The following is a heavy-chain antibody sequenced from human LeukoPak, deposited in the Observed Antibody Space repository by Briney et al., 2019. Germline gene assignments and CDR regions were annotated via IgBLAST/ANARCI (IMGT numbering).Heavy chain of an antibody. D-gene: IGHD6-13*01. CDR1: GGSFSGYY. J-gene: IGHJ6*03. Sequence: SETLSLTCAVSGGSFSGYYWSWIRQPPGKGLEWIGEINHSGSTNYNPSLKSRVTISVDTSTNQFSLKLSSVTAADTAVYYRARLFIASPGTRYYYYNMDVWGKGTTVTIFS. V-gene: IGHV4-34*01. CDR2: INHSGST. CDR3: ARLFIASPGTRYYYYNMDV.